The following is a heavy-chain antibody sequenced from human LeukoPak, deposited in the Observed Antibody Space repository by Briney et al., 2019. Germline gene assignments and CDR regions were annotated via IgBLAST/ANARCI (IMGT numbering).Heavy chain of an antibody. Sequence: PGGSLRLSCAASGFTFSSYAMSWVRQAPGKGLVWVSRINSDGSSTSYADSVKGRFTISRDNAKNTLYLQMNSLRAEDTAVYYCARDYYDSSGYYGFDYWGQGTLVTVSS. CDR2: INSDGSST. V-gene: IGHV3-74*01. D-gene: IGHD3-22*01. CDR3: ARDYYDSSGYYGFDY. J-gene: IGHJ4*02. CDR1: GFTFSSYA.